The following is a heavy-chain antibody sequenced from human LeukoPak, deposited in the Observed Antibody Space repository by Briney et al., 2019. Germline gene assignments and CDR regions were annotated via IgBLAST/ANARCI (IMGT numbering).Heavy chain of an antibody. CDR1: GGSFSGYY. CDR2: INHSGST. J-gene: IGHJ5*02. CDR3: ARDEYWFDP. V-gene: IGHV4-34*01. Sequence: PSETLSLTCAVYGGSFSGYYWSWIRQPPGKGLEWIGEINHSGSTNYNPSLKSRVTISVDTSKNQFSLKLSSVTAADTAVYYCARDEYWFDPWGQGTLVTASS.